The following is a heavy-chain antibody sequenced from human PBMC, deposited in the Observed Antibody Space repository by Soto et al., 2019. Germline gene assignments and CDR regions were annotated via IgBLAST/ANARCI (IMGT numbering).Heavy chain of an antibody. V-gene: IGHV3-74*01. CDR2: IISDGSST. CDR1: GFTFGTYW. Sequence: GGSLRLSCAVSGFTFGTYWIHWVRQDPGKGLVWVSRIISDGSSTSYADSVKGRFTISRDNAKNTLYLQMNSLRAEDTAVYYCAIAVGGTVFDYWGQGTLVTVSS. CDR3: AIAVGGTVFDY. D-gene: IGHD6-19*01. J-gene: IGHJ4*02.